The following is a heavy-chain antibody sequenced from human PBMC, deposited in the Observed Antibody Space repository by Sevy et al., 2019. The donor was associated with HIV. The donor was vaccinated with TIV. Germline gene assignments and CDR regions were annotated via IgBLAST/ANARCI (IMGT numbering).Heavy chain of an antibody. J-gene: IGHJ6*02. Sequence: GGSLRLSCAASGFTFSSYWMSWVRQAPGKGLEWVANIKQDGSEKYYVDSVKGRFTISRDNAKNSLYLQMNSLRAEGTAVYYCARDGTTRYGYWYRIAAPYYGMDVWGQGTTVTVSS. CDR1: GFTFSSYW. V-gene: IGHV3-7*03. CDR3: ARDGTTRYGYWYRIAAPYYGMDV. D-gene: IGHD5-18*01. CDR2: IKQDGSEK.